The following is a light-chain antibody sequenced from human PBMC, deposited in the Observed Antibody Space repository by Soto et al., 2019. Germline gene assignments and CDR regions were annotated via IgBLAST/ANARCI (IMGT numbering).Light chain of an antibody. CDR3: QHYGNSRT. CDR1: QSVSSY. CDR2: DAS. Sequence: EIVLTQSPGTLSLFPGERATLSCRASQSVSSYLAWYQQKPGQPPRLLIYDASNRATGIPDRFSGSGSATDFTLTISRLEPEDFAVYYCQHYGNSRTFGQGTKVDIK. V-gene: IGKV3-20*01. J-gene: IGKJ1*01.